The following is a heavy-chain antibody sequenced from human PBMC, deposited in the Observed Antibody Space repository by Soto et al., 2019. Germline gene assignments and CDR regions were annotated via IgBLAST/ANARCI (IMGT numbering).Heavy chain of an antibody. CDR3: ARPFCSSNSCHNWFDS. V-gene: IGHV1-2*02. J-gene: IGHJ5*01. Sequence: RASVKVSCKASGYIFTGYYINCVRQAPGQGLEWMGWINPNSGDTSFLQKFQGRVSMTTDTSINTAYMELSRVTSDDTAVYYCARPFCSSNSCHNWFDSWGQGTLVTVSS. CDR1: GYIFTGYY. D-gene: IGHD2-2*01. CDR2: INPNSGDT.